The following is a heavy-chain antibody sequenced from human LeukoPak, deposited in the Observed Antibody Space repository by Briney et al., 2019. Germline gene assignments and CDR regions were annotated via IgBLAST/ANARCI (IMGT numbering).Heavy chain of an antibody. CDR1: GYTFTGYY. V-gene: IGHV1-2*04. J-gene: IGHJ4*02. CDR3: ARGRSGRPGYFDY. CDR2: INPNSGGT. D-gene: IGHD3-3*01. Sequence: ASAKVSCKASGYTFTGYYMHWVRQAPGQGLEWMGWINPNSGGTNYAQKFQGWVTMTRDTSISTAYMELSRLRSDDTAVYYCARGRSGRPGYFDYWGQGTLVTVSS.